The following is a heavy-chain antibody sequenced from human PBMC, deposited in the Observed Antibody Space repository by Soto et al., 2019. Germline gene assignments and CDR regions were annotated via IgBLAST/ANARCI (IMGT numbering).Heavy chain of an antibody. J-gene: IGHJ5*02. CDR3: ARLAGSTDGGTFRWFDT. CDR1: GYRFTNYW. V-gene: IGHV5-51*01. Sequence: PGESLKISCKGSGYRFTNYWIGWVRQMPGKGLEWMGIIYPGDSDTTYSPSFQGQVIMSADKSISTAFLQWSSLKASDTAMYYCARLAGSTDGGTFRWFDTWGQGTLVTVSS. CDR2: IYPGDSDT. D-gene: IGHD2-2*01.